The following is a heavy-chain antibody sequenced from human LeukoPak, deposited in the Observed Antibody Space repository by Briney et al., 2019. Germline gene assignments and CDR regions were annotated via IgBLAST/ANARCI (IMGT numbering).Heavy chain of an antibody. J-gene: IGHJ4*02. V-gene: IGHV4-59*01. CDR3: ARRGYYDSSGLDY. D-gene: IGHD3-22*01. Sequence: SETLSLTCTVSGGSITTYYWSWIRQPPGKGLEWIGYIFYSGGTNYNPSLRSRVVISRDTSKNQFSLELSSVTAADTAVYYCARRGYYDSSGLDYWGQGTLVTVPS. CDR1: GGSITTYY. CDR2: IFYSGGT.